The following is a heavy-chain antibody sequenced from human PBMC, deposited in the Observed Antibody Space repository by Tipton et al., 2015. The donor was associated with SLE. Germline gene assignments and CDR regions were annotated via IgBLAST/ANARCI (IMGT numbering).Heavy chain of an antibody. J-gene: IGHJ4*02. V-gene: IGHV4-30-4*08. D-gene: IGHD5-18*01. CDR2: IYYSGST. CDR1: GGSISSGDYY. CDR3: ARGRYSYGLHLDY. Sequence: TLSLTCTVSGGSISSGDYYWSWIRQPPGKGLEWIGYIYYSGSTNYNPSLKSRVTISVDTSKNQFSLKLSSVTAADTAVYYCARGRYSYGLHLDYWGQGTLVTVSS.